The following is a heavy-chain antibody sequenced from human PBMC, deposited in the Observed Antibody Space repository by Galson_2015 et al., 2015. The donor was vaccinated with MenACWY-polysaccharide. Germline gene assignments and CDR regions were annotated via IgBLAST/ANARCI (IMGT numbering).Heavy chain of an antibody. Sequence: SLRLSCAASGSRFIYSGIHWVRQAPGKGLEWVTFIQYDGSEEYYVDSVKGRFIISRDNTKKMVYLQMDSLRVEDTAVYFCAREASRLRIHAFEVWGQWTLATV. CDR3: AREASRLRIHAFEV. CDR1: GSRFIYSG. J-gene: IGHJ3*01. CDR2: IQYDGSEE. V-gene: IGHV3-33*05. D-gene: IGHD1-14*01.